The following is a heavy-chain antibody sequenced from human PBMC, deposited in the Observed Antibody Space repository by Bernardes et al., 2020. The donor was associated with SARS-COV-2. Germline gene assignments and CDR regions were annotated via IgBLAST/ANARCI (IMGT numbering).Heavy chain of an antibody. V-gene: IGHV4-34*01. Sequence: SETLSLTCAVYGGSFSGYYWSWIRQPPGKGLEWIGEINHSGSTNYNPSLKRRVTMSRVTISVDTSKNQFSLKLSSVTAADTAVYYCARGRTVTTFYYYYGIDVWGQGTTVTVSS. CDR3: ARGRTVTTFYYYYGIDV. J-gene: IGHJ6*02. CDR2: INHSGST. D-gene: IGHD4-4*01. CDR1: GGSFSGYY.